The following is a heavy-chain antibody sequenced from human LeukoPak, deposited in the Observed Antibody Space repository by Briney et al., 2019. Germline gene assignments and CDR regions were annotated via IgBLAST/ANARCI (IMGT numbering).Heavy chain of an antibody. Sequence: SETLSLTCAVYGGSFSGFHWSWIRQPPGKGLEWIAYIYETGNSDYNPSLKSRVTVSIDASKSQVSLKLSSVTAADTAVYYCARHPFASPFDYWGQGTLVTVSS. D-gene: IGHD2-21*01. J-gene: IGHJ4*02. V-gene: IGHV4-59*08. CDR3: ARHPFASPFDY. CDR2: IYETGNS. CDR1: GGSFSGFH.